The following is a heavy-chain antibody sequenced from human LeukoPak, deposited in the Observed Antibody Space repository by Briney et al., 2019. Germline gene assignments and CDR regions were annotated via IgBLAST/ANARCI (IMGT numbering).Heavy chain of an antibody. J-gene: IGHJ4*02. CDR2: ISYDGSKR. D-gene: IGHD1-20*01. V-gene: IGHV3-30*03. Sequence: GGSRRLSCVTSGFTFNSYGFYWVRQAPGKGLEWVAVISYDGSKRYYADSVKGRFTISRDTSNKTAYLEMNSLRVDDTAVYYCARDVISRQMITLGLGFWGQGTLVTVSS. CDR1: GFTFNSYG. CDR3: ARDVISRQMITLGLGF.